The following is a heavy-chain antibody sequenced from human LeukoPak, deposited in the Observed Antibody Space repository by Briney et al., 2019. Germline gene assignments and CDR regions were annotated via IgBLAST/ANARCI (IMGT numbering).Heavy chain of an antibody. CDR3: ARAVAGTHDAFDI. J-gene: IGHJ3*02. CDR2: IKQDGSEK. V-gene: IGHV3-7*01. CDR1: GFTFSSYG. D-gene: IGHD6-19*01. Sequence: GGSLRLSCAASGFTFSSYGMHWVHQAPGKGLEWVANIKQDGSEKYYVDSVKGRFTISRDNAKNSLYLQMNSLRAEDTAVYYCARAVAGTHDAFDIWGQGTMVTVSS.